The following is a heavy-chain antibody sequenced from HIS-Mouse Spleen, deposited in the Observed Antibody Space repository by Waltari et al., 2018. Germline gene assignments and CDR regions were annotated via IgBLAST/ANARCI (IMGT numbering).Heavy chain of an antibody. CDR3: ARDHRNNWAIRD. Sequence: QVQLVESGGGVGQPGRSLRLSCAASGFTFSSYAMHWVRQAPGKGLEWVAVISYDGSNKYYADSVKGRFTISRDNSKNTLYLQMNSLRAEDTAVYYCARDHRNNWAIRDWGQGTLVTVSS. V-gene: IGHV3-30-3*01. J-gene: IGHJ4*02. CDR1: GFTFSSYA. CDR2: ISYDGSNK. D-gene: IGHD1-20*01.